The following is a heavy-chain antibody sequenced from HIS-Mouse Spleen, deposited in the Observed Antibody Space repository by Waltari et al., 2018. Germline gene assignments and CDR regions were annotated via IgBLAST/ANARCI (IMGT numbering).Heavy chain of an antibody. J-gene: IGHJ5*02. D-gene: IGHD3-10*01. CDR3: ARGTRSYGSGSYYNWFDP. Sequence: QVQLVQSGAEVKKPGASVKVSCKASGYTFTGYYMHWVRQAPGQGLEWMGWINPNSGGTNYAQKFQGRVTMTRDTSISTAYMELSRLRSDDTAVYYCARGTRSYGSGSYYNWFDPWGQGTLVTVS. CDR2: INPNSGGT. V-gene: IGHV1-2*02. CDR1: GYTFTGYY.